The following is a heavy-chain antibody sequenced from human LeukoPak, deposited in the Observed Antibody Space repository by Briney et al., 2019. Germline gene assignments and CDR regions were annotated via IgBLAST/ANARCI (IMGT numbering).Heavy chain of an antibody. CDR3: AKGKASGWYIVDY. CDR1: AFTFSSYG. V-gene: IGHV3-23*01. Sequence: PGGSLRLSCAAPAFTFSSYGMSWVRQAPGKGLEWVSATSGSGGSTYYADSVKGRFTISRDNSKNTLYLQMNSLRAEDTAVYYCAKGKASGWYIVDYWGQGTLVTVSS. CDR2: TSGSGGST. J-gene: IGHJ4*02. D-gene: IGHD6-19*01.